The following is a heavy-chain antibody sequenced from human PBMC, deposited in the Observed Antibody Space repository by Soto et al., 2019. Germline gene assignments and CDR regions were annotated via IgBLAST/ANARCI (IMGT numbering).Heavy chain of an antibody. J-gene: IGHJ3*02. Sequence: QLQLQESGPGLVKPSETLSLTCTVSGGSISDSNYYWGWIRQTPGKGLEWIASIYSSGSTFYNPSLRRRVTISVDTPKNRFSLKLTSVSRADTAVYYCARTGSRWYWAFDIWGQGTTVTVSS. CDR3: ARTGSRWYWAFDI. D-gene: IGHD6-13*01. CDR2: IYSSGST. CDR1: GGSISDSNYY. V-gene: IGHV4-39*01.